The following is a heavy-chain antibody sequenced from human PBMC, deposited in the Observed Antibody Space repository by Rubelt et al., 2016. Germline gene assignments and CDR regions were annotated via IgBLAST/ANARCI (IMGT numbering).Heavy chain of an antibody. J-gene: IGHJ4*02. CDR2: INHSGST. CDR3: ARVGEEQQLAPNDY. Sequence: QVQLQQWGAGLLKPSETLSLTCAVYGGSFSGYYWSWIRQPPGKGLEWIGEINHSGSTNYNPSLKRRVTISVDTSKNQFSRKLGSVTAADTAVYYCARVGEEQQLAPNDYWGQGTLVTVSS. CDR1: GGSFSGYY. V-gene: IGHV4-34*01. D-gene: IGHD6-13*01.